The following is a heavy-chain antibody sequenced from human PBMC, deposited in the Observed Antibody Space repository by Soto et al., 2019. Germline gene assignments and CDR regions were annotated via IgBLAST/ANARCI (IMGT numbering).Heavy chain of an antibody. CDR2: MSYDGSNK. CDR3: ARNWNDVSYYFDY. CDR1: GFTFSSYA. D-gene: IGHD1-1*01. Sequence: GGSLRLSCAASGFTFSSYAMHWVRQAPGKGLEWVAVMSYDGSNKYYADSVKGRFTISRDNSKNTLYLQMNSLRAEDTAVYYCARNWNDVSYYFDYWGQGTLVTVSS. V-gene: IGHV3-30-3*01. J-gene: IGHJ4*02.